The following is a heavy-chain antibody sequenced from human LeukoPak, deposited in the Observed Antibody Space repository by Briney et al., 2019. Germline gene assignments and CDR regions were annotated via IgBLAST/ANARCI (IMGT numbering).Heavy chain of an antibody. CDR1: GGTFSSYA. CDR3: ARDQPRRYCSSTSCYTPNWFDP. Sequence: SVKVSCKASGGTFSSYAISWVRQAPGQGLEWMGRIIPILGIANYAQKFQGRVTITADKSTSTAYMELSSLRSEDTAVYYCARDQPRRYCSSTSCYTPNWFDPWGQGTLVTVSS. D-gene: IGHD2-2*02. V-gene: IGHV1-69*04. CDR2: IIPILGIA. J-gene: IGHJ5*02.